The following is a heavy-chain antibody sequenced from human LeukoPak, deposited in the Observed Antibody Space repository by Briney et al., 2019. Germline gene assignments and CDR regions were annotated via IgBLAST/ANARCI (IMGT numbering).Heavy chain of an antibody. D-gene: IGHD1-7*01. Sequence: SETLSLTCTVSGGSVNGYYWNWIRQAPGKGLEWVGFIHYSGLTVYSPSLQSRVSMSVDTSRNQFSLDLSSVTAADTALYYCARDPPEDEWNSLDSWGQGILVTVSS. CDR2: IHYSGLT. J-gene: IGHJ4*02. CDR1: GGSVNGYY. CDR3: ARDPPEDEWNSLDS. V-gene: IGHV4-59*02.